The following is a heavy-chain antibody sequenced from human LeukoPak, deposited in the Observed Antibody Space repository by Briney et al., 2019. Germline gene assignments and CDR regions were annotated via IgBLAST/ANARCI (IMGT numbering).Heavy chain of an antibody. CDR3: TDFGY. CDR1: GFTLSNAW. D-gene: IGHD3/OR15-3a*01. V-gene: IGHV3-15*01. J-gene: IGHJ4*02. CDR2: IKSTTDGATT. Sequence: GGSLRLSCAASGFTLSNAWMSWVRQAPGKGLEWVGRIKSTTDGATTDYAAPVRGRFTISRDDSKNTLYLQMNSLKNEDTAVYHCTDFGYWGQGTLVTVSS.